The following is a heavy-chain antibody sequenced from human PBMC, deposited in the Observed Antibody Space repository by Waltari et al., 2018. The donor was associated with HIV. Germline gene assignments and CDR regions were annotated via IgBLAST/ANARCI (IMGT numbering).Heavy chain of an antibody. J-gene: IGHJ5*01. V-gene: IGHV1-69*02. CDR3: AAPPAKGTWFDS. Sequence: QVHLVQSGTDVKKSGSSVKVSCRAPGETLKSYTINCVRQAPGQGLQVMGRLKLTGLSVAIFGVPKYAKIFRGRTSISADAVTNTAFMELTSLRPDDTAVYYCAAPPAKGTWFDSWGQGSLVIVSS. CDR1: GETLKSYT. D-gene: IGHD3-10*01. CDR2: SVAIFGVP.